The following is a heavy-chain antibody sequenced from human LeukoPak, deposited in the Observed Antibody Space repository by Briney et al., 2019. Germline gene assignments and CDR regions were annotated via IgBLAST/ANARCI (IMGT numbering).Heavy chain of an antibody. D-gene: IGHD3-3*01. CDR2: MYYSGTT. V-gene: IGHV4-30-4*08. CDR3: ARDPYDFWSGFHWFDP. J-gene: IGHJ5*02. Sequence: PSETLSLTCTVTGGSISTYDYHWSWIRQPPGKGLEWIGYMYYSGTTYYNPSLKSRVTMSVDTSKNQFSLKLSSVTAADTAMYYCARDPYDFWSGFHWFDPWGQGTLVTVSS. CDR1: GGSISTYDYH.